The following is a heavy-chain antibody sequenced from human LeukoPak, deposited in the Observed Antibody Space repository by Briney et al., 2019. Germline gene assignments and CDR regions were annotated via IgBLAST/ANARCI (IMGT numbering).Heavy chain of an antibody. CDR3: ARGSGSLSGNWYFDL. Sequence: SETLSLTCTVSGGSISSSSYYWGWIRQPPGKGLEWIGSIYYSGSTYYNPSLKSRVTISVDTSKNQFSLKLSSVTAADTAVYYCARGSGSLSGNWYFDLWGRGTLVTVSS. J-gene: IGHJ2*01. CDR1: GGSISSSSYY. V-gene: IGHV4-39*01. D-gene: IGHD3-22*01. CDR2: IYYSGST.